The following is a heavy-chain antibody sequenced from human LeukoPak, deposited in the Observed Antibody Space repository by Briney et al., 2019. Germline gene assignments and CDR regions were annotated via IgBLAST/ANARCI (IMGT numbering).Heavy chain of an antibody. CDR2: IYTSGST. CDR3: ARDAAGEQQLVRTYYFDY. D-gene: IGHD6-13*01. Sequence: ETLSLTCTVSGGSISSYYCSWIRQPAGKGLEWIGRIYTSGSTNYNPSLKSRVTMSVDTSKNQFSLKLSSVTAADTAVYYCARDAAGEQQLVRTYYFDYWGQGTLVTVSS. CDR1: GGSISSYY. V-gene: IGHV4-4*07. J-gene: IGHJ4*02.